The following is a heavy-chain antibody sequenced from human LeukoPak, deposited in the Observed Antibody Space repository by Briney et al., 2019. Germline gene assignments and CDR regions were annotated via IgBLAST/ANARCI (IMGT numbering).Heavy chain of an antibody. J-gene: IGHJ4*02. Sequence: ASVKVSCKASGYTFTSYAISWVRQAPGQGLEWMGGIIPIFGTANYAQKFQGRVTITADESTSTAYMELSSLRSEDTAVYYCASHKTWELPAYWGQGTLVTVSS. CDR3: ASHKTWELPAY. CDR2: IIPIFGTA. V-gene: IGHV1-69*13. D-gene: IGHD1-26*01. CDR1: GYTFTSYA.